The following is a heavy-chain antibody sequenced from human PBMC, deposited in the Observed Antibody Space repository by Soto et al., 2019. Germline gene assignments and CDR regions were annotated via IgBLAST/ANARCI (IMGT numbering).Heavy chain of an antibody. CDR2: MYYSGST. Sequence: SETLSLTCTVSGGSITSYYWSWIRQPPGKGLEWIGYMYYSGSTTYNPSLKSRVTISVDTSKNQFSLKLSSVTAADTAVYYCARVPYGSGENWFDSWGQGTLVTV. V-gene: IGHV4-59*01. CDR1: GGSITSYY. CDR3: ARVPYGSGENWFDS. J-gene: IGHJ5*01. D-gene: IGHD3-10*01.